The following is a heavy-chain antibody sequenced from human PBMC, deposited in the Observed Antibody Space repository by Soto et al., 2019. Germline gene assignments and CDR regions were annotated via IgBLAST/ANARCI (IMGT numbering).Heavy chain of an antibody. J-gene: IGHJ4*02. D-gene: IGHD2-2*01. Sequence: SETLSLTCTVSGGSINTHLWSWIRQPPGKGLEWIGYTYYSGSTNYNPSLKSPVTISVDTSKNQFSLKLSSVTAADTAVYYCARARRDIVVVPAAIGGRYFDYWGQGTLVTVAS. CDR3: ARARRDIVVVPAAIGGRYFDY. V-gene: IGHV4-59*11. CDR1: GGSINTHL. CDR2: TYYSGST.